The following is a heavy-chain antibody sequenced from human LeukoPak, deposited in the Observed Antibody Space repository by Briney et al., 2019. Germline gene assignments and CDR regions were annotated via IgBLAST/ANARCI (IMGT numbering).Heavy chain of an antibody. CDR1: GSGFSFTAYG. CDR2: IRYDGSNK. Sequence: PGGSLRLSCAASGSGFSFTAYGMHWVRQAPGKGLEWVALIRYDGSNKYYADSVKGRFTISRDNSKNTLYLQMNSLRAEDTAMYYCAKSRDHVWGGYRPREDYFDYWGQGTLVTVSS. V-gene: IGHV3-30*02. CDR3: AKSRDHVWGGYRPREDYFDY. J-gene: IGHJ4*02. D-gene: IGHD3-16*02.